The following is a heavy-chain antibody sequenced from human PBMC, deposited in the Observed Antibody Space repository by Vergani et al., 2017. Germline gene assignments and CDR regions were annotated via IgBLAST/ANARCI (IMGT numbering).Heavy chain of an antibody. CDR3: ASLGRIAAAGSRSGWFDP. J-gene: IGHJ5*02. CDR1: GFTFNHYA. V-gene: IGHV3-23*01. Sequence: EVQLLESGGDLVQPGGSLRLSCAASGFTFNHYAMNWVRQAPGKGLEWVSGISGSGGSTYYAGSVKGRFTISRDSSKNTLYLQMNSLSAGDTAVYYCASLGRIAAAGSRSGWFDPWGQGTLVTVSS. CDR2: ISGSGGST. D-gene: IGHD6-13*01.